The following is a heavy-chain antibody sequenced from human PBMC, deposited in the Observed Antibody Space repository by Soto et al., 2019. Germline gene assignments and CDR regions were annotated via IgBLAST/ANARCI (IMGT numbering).Heavy chain of an antibody. CDR3: ARQRVLPAQYFFDY. V-gene: IGHV4-34*01. CDR1: GGSFSGYY. J-gene: IGHJ4*02. D-gene: IGHD6-13*01. CDR2: INHSGST. Sequence: SETLSLTCAVYGGSFSGYYWSWIRRPPGKGLEWIGEINHSGSTSYNPSLKSRVTLSIDASENQFSLKLNSMTAADTAVYYCARQRVLPAQYFFDYWGQGTLVTVSS.